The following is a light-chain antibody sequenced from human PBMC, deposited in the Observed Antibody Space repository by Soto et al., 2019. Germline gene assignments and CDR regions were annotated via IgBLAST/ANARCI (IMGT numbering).Light chain of an antibody. Sequence: QSVLNQPASVSGSPGQSVTISCTATSSDVENYKLVSWYQQHPGKAPKLIIYEVTKRPSGVSNRFSGSKSANTASLTISGLQPEDEADYYCCSSVGSDVFGTGTKVTVL. V-gene: IGLV2-23*02. J-gene: IGLJ1*01. CDR1: SSDVENYKL. CDR2: EVT. CDR3: CSSVGSDV.